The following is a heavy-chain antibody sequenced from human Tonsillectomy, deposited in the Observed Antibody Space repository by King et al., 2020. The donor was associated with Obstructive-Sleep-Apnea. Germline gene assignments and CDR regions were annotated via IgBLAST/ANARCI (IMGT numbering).Heavy chain of an antibody. J-gene: IGHJ4*02. CDR2: IYYSGAT. CDR3: ARGGDDNWNDGHFDY. D-gene: IGHD1-1*01. CDR1: GDSISSGNYY. Sequence: QLQESGPGLVKPSETLSLTCTVSGDSISSGNYYWGWIRQPPGKGLEWIGSIYYSGATYYIPSLKSRVTISIHTSNNQFSLKLTSLTAADTAIYYCARGGDDNWNDGHFDYWGQGTLVAVSS. V-gene: IGHV4-39*07.